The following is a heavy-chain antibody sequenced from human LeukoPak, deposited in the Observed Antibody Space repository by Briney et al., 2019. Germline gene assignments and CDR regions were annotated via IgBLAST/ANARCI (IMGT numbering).Heavy chain of an antibody. Sequence: ASVKVSCKVSGYTLTELSMHWVRQAPGKGLEWMGGFDPEDGETIYAQKFQGRVTMTEDTSTDTAYMELSSQRSEDTAVYYCATGREKPYYGSGSYYFDYWGQGTLVTVSS. CDR2: FDPEDGET. V-gene: IGHV1-24*01. J-gene: IGHJ4*02. CDR3: ATGREKPYYGSGSYYFDY. D-gene: IGHD3-10*01. CDR1: GYTLTELS.